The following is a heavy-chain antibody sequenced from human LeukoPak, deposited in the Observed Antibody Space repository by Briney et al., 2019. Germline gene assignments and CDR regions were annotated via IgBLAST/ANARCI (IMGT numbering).Heavy chain of an antibody. Sequence: GGSLRLSCAASGFTFSSYAMSWVRQAPGKGLEWVSAISGSGGSTYYADSVKGRFTISRDNSKNTLYLQMNSLRAEDTAVYYCAKRPVSGCGYYAFDYWGQGTLVTVSS. CDR3: AKRPVSGCGYYAFDY. CDR1: GFTFSSYA. V-gene: IGHV3-23*01. J-gene: IGHJ4*02. CDR2: ISGSGGST. D-gene: IGHD3-3*01.